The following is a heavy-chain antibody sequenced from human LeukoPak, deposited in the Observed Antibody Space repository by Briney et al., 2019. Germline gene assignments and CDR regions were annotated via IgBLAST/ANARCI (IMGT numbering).Heavy chain of an antibody. CDR1: GFTFSSYG. CDR2: ISYDGSNK. V-gene: IGHV3-30*03. Sequence: PGGSLRLSCAASGFTFSSYGMHWVRQAPGKGLEWVAVISYDGSNKYYADSVKGRFTISRDNSKNTLYLQMNSLRAEDTAVYYCSSGDYGGNFGDYRGQGSLVTVSS. CDR3: SSGDYGGNFGDY. J-gene: IGHJ4*02. D-gene: IGHD4-23*01.